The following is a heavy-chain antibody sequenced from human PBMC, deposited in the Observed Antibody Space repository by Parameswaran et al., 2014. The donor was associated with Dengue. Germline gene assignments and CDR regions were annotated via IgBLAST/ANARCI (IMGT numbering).Heavy chain of an antibody. CDR2: ISGSGGGT. Sequence: VRQAPGKGLEWVSAISGSGGGTYYADSVKGRFTISRDNSKNTLYLQMNSLRAEDTAVYYCAKVLWELPSFVFDYWGQGTLVTVSS. CDR3: AKVLWELPSFVFDY. J-gene: IGHJ4*02. V-gene: IGHV3-23*01. D-gene: IGHD1-26*01.